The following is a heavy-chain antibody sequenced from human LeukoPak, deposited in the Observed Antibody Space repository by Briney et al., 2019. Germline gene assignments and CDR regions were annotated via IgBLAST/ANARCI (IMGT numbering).Heavy chain of an antibody. Sequence: GASVKVSCKASGYTFTSYGISRVRQAPGQGLEWMGWISAYNGNTNYAQKLQGRVTMTTDTSTSTAYMELRSLRSDDTAVYYCARDIVVVPAAMVGYYYGMDVWGQGTTVTVSS. J-gene: IGHJ6*02. CDR1: GYTFTSYG. CDR2: ISAYNGNT. D-gene: IGHD2-2*01. V-gene: IGHV1-18*01. CDR3: ARDIVVVPAAMVGYYYGMDV.